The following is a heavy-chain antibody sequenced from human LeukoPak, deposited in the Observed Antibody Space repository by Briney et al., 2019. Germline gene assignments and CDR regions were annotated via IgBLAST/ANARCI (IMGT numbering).Heavy chain of an antibody. D-gene: IGHD3-9*01. CDR3: ARVEPMLRYFDWLPSPMDV. Sequence: PGGSLRLSCASSVFTFSSYSMNWVRQAPGKGLEWVSSISRSSSYIYYADSVKGRFTISRHSAKHSLYLKMNSQRAEHTDVYYCARVEPMLRYFDWLPSPMDVWGQGTTVTVSS. CDR2: ISRSSSYI. V-gene: IGHV3-21*01. J-gene: IGHJ6*02. CDR1: VFTFSSYS.